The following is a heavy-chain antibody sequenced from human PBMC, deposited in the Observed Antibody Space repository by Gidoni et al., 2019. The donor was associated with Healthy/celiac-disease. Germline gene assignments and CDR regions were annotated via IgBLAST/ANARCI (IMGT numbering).Heavy chain of an antibody. CDR2: IRSKAYGGTT. Sequence: EVQLVESGGGLVQSGRSLRLSCTASGFTFGDYAMSWVRQAPGKGLEWVGFIRSKAYGGTTEYAASVKGRFTISRDDSKSIAYLQMNSLKTEDTAVYYCTRDLREEINGGNSSDWGQGTLVTVSS. CDR3: TRDLREEINGGNSSD. V-gene: IGHV3-49*04. D-gene: IGHD2-21*02. J-gene: IGHJ4*02. CDR1: GFTFGDYA.